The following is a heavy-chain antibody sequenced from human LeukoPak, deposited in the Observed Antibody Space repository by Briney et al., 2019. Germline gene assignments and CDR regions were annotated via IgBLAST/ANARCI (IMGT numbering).Heavy chain of an antibody. Sequence: GGSLRLSCAASGFTLSSYWMHWVRQAPGKGLVWVSRINSDGSSTTYADSVKGRFTISRDNAKNTLYLQMNSLRAEDTAVYYCARITNRDYFDYWGQGTLVTVSS. J-gene: IGHJ4*02. CDR2: INSDGSST. V-gene: IGHV3-74*01. CDR3: ARITNRDYFDY. CDR1: GFTLSSYW. D-gene: IGHD1-14*01.